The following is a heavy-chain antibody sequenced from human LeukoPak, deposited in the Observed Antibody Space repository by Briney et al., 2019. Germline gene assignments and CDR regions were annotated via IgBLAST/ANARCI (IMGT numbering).Heavy chain of an antibody. D-gene: IGHD1-14*01. J-gene: IGHJ4*02. V-gene: IGHV3-53*01. CDR2: IYTGGST. CDR3: ARARGTSATAPDY. CDR1: GFTFSSHY. Sequence: GGSLRLSCAASGFTFSSHYMSWVRQAPGKGLEWVSVIYTGGSTYYADSVKGRFTISRDNSKNTLYVQMNSLRAEDTAVYYCARARGTSATAPDYWGQGTLVTVSS.